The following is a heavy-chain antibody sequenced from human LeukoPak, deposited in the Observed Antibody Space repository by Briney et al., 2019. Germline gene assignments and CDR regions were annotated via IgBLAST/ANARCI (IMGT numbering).Heavy chain of an antibody. V-gene: IGHV3-30*18. CDR3: AKRPSDYGDYVTYFDY. Sequence: TGGSLRLSCAASGFSFISYGMHWVRQAPGKGLEWVGVISDDGRNKKYADSVKGRFTISRDNSKDTLCLQMNSLRDEDTAVYYCAKRPSDYGDYVTYFDYWGQGTLVTVSS. CDR1: GFSFISYG. J-gene: IGHJ4*02. CDR2: ISDDGRNK. D-gene: IGHD4-17*01.